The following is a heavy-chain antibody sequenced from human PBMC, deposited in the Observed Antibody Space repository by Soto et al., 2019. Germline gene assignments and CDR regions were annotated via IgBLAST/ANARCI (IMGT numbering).Heavy chain of an antibody. CDR1: GYTFTGYY. CDR3: ARDSVPIAVKLRYFDHNQHWFDP. CDR2: INPNSGGT. Sequence: GASVKVSCKASGYTFTGYYMHWVRQAPGQGLEWMGWINPNSGGTNYAQKFQGWVTMTRDTSISTAYMELSRLRSDDTAVYYCARDSVPIAVKLRYFDHNQHWFDPWGQGTLVTVSS. D-gene: IGHD3-9*01. V-gene: IGHV1-2*04. J-gene: IGHJ5*02.